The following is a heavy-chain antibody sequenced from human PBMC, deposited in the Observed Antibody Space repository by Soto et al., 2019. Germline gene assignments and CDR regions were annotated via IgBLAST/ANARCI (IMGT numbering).Heavy chain of an antibody. CDR2: IYPGDSDT. CDR3: ARHKTYYDFWSGYYPDY. V-gene: IGHV5-51*01. J-gene: IGHJ4*02. Sequence: ESLKISCKGSGYSFTSYWIGWVRQMPGKGLEWMGIIYPGDSDTRYSPSFQGQVTISADKSISTAYLQWSSLKASDTAMYYCARHKTYYDFWSGYYPDYWGQGTLVTVSS. CDR1: GYSFTSYW. D-gene: IGHD3-3*01.